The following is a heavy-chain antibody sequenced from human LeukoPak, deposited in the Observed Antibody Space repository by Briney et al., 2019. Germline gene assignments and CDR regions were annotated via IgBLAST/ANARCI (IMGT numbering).Heavy chain of an antibody. CDR2: IIPIFGTA. J-gene: IGHJ4*02. V-gene: IGHV1-69*05. Sequence: SVKVSCKASGGTFSSYAISWVRQAPGQGLEWMGGIIPIFGTANYAQKFQGRVTITTDESTSTAYMELSSLRSEGTAVYYCARARVVVTGPLDYWGQGTLVTVSS. CDR3: ARARVVVTGPLDY. CDR1: GGTFSSYA. D-gene: IGHD4-23*01.